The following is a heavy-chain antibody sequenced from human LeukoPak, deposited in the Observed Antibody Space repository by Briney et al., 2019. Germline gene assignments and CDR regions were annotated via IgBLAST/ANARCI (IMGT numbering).Heavy chain of an antibody. CDR3: ARRSGAVRGVVWFDP. J-gene: IGHJ5*02. D-gene: IGHD3-10*01. V-gene: IGHV4-38-2*02. Sequence: SETLSLTCTVSGYSISSGYYWGWIRPPPGKGLEWIGSIYHSGSTYYNPSLKSRVTISVDTSKNQFSLKLSSVTAADTAVYYCARRSGAVRGVVWFDPWGQGTLVTVSS. CDR1: GYSISSGYY. CDR2: IYHSGST.